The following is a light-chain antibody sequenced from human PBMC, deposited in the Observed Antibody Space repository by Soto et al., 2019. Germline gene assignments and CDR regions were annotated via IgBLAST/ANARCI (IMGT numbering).Light chain of an antibody. Sequence: IQLTQSPSSLSASVGDRVTITCRASQGISSYLAWYQQKPGKAPKLLIYAASPLQSGVPSRFSGSGSGTDFTLTISSLQPEDFATYSCQQLNSYPLTFGGGTKVEIK. CDR2: AAS. J-gene: IGKJ4*01. V-gene: IGKV1-9*01. CDR3: QQLNSYPLT. CDR1: QGISSY.